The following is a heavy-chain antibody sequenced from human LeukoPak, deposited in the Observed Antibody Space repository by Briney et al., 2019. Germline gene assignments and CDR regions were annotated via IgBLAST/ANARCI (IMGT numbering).Heavy chain of an antibody. J-gene: IGHJ3*02. CDR2: ISTYNGNT. CDR3: ATGPGRSDAFDI. V-gene: IGHV1-18*01. D-gene: IGHD1-26*01. Sequence: ASVKVSCKASGYTFSSYGISWVRQAPGQGLEWMGWISTYNGNTNYAQNLQGRVTMTEDTSTDTAYMELSSLRSEDTAVYYCATGPGRSDAFDIWGQGTMVTVSS. CDR1: GYTFSSYG.